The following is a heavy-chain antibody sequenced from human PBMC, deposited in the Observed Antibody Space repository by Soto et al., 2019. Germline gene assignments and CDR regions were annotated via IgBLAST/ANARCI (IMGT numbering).Heavy chain of an antibody. CDR1: GGSISSYY. CDR2: IYYSGST. V-gene: IGHV4-59*01. D-gene: IGHD3-10*01. Sequence: SSETLSLTCTVSGGSISSYYWSWIRQPPGKGLEWIGYIYYSGSTNYNPSLKSRVTISVDTSKNQFSLKLSSVTAADTAVYYCARDGPLSHSGSDYYYYYMDVRGKGTTVTVSS. J-gene: IGHJ6*03. CDR3: ARDGPLSHSGSDYYYYYMDV.